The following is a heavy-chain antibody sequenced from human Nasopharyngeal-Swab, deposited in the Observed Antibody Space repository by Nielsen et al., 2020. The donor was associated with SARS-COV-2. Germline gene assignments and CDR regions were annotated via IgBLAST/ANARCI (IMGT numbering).Heavy chain of an antibody. J-gene: IGHJ6*02. CDR3: AKDGGLTTFPYYYYYGMDV. V-gene: IGHV3-23*01. D-gene: IGHD4/OR15-4a*01. CDR1: GFPFSSYA. Sequence: GESLKISCAASGFPFSSYAMSWVRQAPGKGLEWVSAISGSGGSTYYADSVKGRFTISRDNSKNTLYLQMNSLSAEDTAVYYCAKDGGLTTFPYYYYYGMDVWGQGTTVTVSS. CDR2: ISGSGGST.